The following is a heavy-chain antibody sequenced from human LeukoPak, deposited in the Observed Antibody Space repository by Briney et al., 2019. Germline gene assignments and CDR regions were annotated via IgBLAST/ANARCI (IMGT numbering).Heavy chain of an antibody. V-gene: IGHV5-51*01. Sequence: GEPLKISCQGSGYSFTTYWIGWVRQMPGRGLEWMGIIYAANSDTRYSPSFQGQVTISVDKSISTAFLQWSSLKASDTAIYYCARHLVVDINSPMDYWGQGTLVTVSS. J-gene: IGHJ4*02. CDR1: GYSFTTYW. D-gene: IGHD2-15*01. CDR2: IYAANSDT. CDR3: ARHLVVDINSPMDY.